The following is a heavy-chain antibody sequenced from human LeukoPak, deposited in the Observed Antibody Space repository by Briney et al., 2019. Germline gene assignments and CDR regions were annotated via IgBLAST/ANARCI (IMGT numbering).Heavy chain of an antibody. CDR1: SGSIISSSYY. J-gene: IGHJ4*02. Sequence: PSETLSLTCTVSSGSIISSSYYWGWIRQPPGKGLEYIAGIYYSGSTYYNPSLKSRVTISVYTSKNQFSLKLSSVTAADTAVYFCARRSGLVGDPARFDSWGQGTLVTVSS. CDR2: IYYSGST. D-gene: IGHD3-16*01. CDR3: ARRSGLVGDPARFDS. V-gene: IGHV4-39*01.